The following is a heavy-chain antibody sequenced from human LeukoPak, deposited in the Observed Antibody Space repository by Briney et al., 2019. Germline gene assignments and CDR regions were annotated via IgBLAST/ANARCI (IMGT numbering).Heavy chain of an antibody. CDR1: GGTFSSYA. CDR3: ARGPDLLRYFDWLLNFDY. J-gene: IGHJ4*02. CDR2: IIPIFGTA. D-gene: IGHD3-9*01. V-gene: IGHV1-69*06. Sequence: ASVKVSCKASGGTFSSYAISWVRQAPGQGLEWMGGIIPIFGTANYAQKFQGRVTITADKSTSTAYMELSSLRSEDTAVYYCARGPDLLRYFDWLLNFDYWGQGTLVTVSS.